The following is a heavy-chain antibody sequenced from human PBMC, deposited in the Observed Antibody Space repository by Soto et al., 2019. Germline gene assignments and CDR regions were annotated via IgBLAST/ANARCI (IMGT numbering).Heavy chain of an antibody. V-gene: IGHV5-51*01. CDR1: GYSFSNYW. Sequence: PGETLKISCKGSGYSFSNYWIGWVRQMPGKGLEWMGIICPGDSDTRYSPSFQGQVTISADKSISTAYLQWSSLKASDTAMYYCASLSYSTPRYYGLAVWGEGT. CDR2: ICPGDSDT. J-gene: IGHJ6*01. D-gene: IGHD6-13*01. CDR3: ASLSYSTPRYYGLAV.